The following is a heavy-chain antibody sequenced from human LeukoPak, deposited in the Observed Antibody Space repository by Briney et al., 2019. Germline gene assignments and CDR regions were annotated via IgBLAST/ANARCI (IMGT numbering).Heavy chain of an antibody. CDR3: ARDWGDAGGAFDI. Sequence: PGGSLRLSCAASGFSVSSNYMSWVRQAPGKGLEWVSVIYSGDTTYYADSVQGRFTFSRDNSKNTLFLQMHSLRAEDTAVYYCARDWGDAGGAFDIWGQGTMVTVSS. D-gene: IGHD3-10*01. V-gene: IGHV3-53*01. CDR2: IYSGDTT. J-gene: IGHJ3*02. CDR1: GFSVSSNY.